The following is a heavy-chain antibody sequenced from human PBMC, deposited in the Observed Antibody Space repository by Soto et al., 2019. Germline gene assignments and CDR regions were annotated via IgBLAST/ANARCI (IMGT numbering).Heavy chain of an antibody. Sequence: EVQLVESGGGLVQPGGSLRLSCAASGFTFSSYWMSWVRQAPGKGLEWVANIKQDGSEKYYVDSVKGRFTISRDNAKNSMYLQMNSLRAEDTAVYYCARGDEYSSSSGVYYYYGMDVWGQGTTVTVSS. CDR2: IKQDGSEK. D-gene: IGHD6-6*01. CDR3: ARGDEYSSSSGVYYYYGMDV. J-gene: IGHJ6*02. CDR1: GFTFSSYW. V-gene: IGHV3-7*03.